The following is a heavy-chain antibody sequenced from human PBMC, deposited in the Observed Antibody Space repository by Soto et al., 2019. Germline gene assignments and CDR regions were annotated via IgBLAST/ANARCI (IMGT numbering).Heavy chain of an antibody. CDR3: AKRTDRGSGPYCLDY. V-gene: IGHV3-23*01. CDR2: ISGSGGRT. J-gene: IGHJ4*02. Sequence: QPGGSLRLSCAASGFTFSTYAMSWVRQAPGKGLEWVSVISGSGGRTNYADSVKGRFTISRDNSKNTLYLQMNSLRAEDTAVYYCAKRTDRGSGPYCLDYWGQGSLVTVSS. CDR1: GFTFSTYA. D-gene: IGHD5-12*01.